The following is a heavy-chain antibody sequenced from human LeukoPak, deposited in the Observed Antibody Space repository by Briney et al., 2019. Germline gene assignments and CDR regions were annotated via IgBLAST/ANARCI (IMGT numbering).Heavy chain of an antibody. CDR3: ARRCSSSSCYNY. J-gene: IGHJ4*02. D-gene: IGHD2-2*02. V-gene: IGHV4-34*01. CDR2: INHSGST. CDR1: GGSFSGCY. Sequence: SETLSLTCAVYGGSFSGCYWSWIRQPPGKGLEWIGEINHSGSTNYNPSLKSRVTISVDTSKNQFSLKLSSVTAADTAVYHCARRCSSSSCYNYWGQGTLVTVSS.